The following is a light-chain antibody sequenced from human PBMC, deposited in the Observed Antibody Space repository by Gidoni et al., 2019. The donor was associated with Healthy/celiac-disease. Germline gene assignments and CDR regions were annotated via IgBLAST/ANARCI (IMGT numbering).Light chain of an antibody. CDR2: QDS. J-gene: IGLJ2*01. V-gene: IGLV3-1*01. CDR3: QAWDSSTVV. Sequence: LTQPPSVSVSPGQTASITCSGDKLGDKYACWYQQKPGQSPVLVIYQDSKRPSGIPERFSGSNSGNTATLTISGTQAMDEADYYCQAWDSSTVVFGGGTKLTVL. CDR1: KLGDKY.